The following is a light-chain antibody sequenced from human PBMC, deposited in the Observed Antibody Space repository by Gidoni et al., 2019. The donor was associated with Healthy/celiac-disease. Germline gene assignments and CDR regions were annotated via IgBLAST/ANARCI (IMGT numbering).Light chain of an antibody. Sequence: VLTPSPGTLSLSPGNSAPLSCRASQSVSSSYLAWVQQKPGQAPMLLIYGASSRATGIPYRFSGSGSGTDFTLTISRLEPEDFAVYYCQQYGNSPLYTFGQGTKLEIK. CDR1: QSVSSSY. CDR3: QQYGNSPLYT. J-gene: IGKJ2*01. V-gene: IGKV3-20*01. CDR2: GAS.